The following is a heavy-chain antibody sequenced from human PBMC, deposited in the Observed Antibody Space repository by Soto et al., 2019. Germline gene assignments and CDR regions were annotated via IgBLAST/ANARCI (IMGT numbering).Heavy chain of an antibody. D-gene: IGHD3-16*02. V-gene: IGHV1-69*11. CDR1: GGTFSSSG. Sequence: SVKVSCKASGGTFSSSGFSWVRQAPGQGLEWMGMIVPSLDTTNYAQKFQARVTITADEVTSTAYMELRSLRSEDTAVYYCARWPQPRYTADPYAVDVWGQGTRVTV. CDR3: ARWPQPRYTADPYAVDV. J-gene: IGHJ6*02. CDR2: IVPSLDTT.